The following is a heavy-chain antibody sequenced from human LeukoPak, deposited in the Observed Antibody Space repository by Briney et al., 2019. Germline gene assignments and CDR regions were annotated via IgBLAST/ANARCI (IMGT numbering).Heavy chain of an antibody. CDR3: ARHQVGYSNSRYLDR. J-gene: IGHJ4*02. Sequence: GESLKISCQASGYTFTNYWIGWVRQMPGKGLEWMGVIYPGDSDIRYSPSFQGHVTISADKSVTTAYLQWSNLKAPDIAIYYCARHQVGYSNSRYLDRWGQGTLVTVSS. D-gene: IGHD6-13*01. CDR1: GYTFTNYW. V-gene: IGHV5-51*01. CDR2: IYPGDSDI.